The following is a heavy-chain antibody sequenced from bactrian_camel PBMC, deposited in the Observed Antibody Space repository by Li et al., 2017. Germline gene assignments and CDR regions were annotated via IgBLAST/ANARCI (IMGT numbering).Heavy chain of an antibody. CDR3: AADWCTCGDYCYMRVAAFDY. Sequence: VESGGGSVQPGGSLRLSCAVSGYNFAAVCLGWFRQAPGKEREGVAAQRGTISYADSVKGRFTLSRDNAKRRVFLQMNNLKIEDSAMYYCAADWCTCGDYCYMRVAAFDYSGQGTQVTVS. V-gene: IGHV3S53*01. CDR1: GYNFAAVC. J-gene: IGHJ4*01. D-gene: IGHD2*01. CDR2: QRGTI.